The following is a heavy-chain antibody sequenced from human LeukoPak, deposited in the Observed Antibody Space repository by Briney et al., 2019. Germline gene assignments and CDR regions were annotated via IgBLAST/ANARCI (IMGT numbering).Heavy chain of an antibody. J-gene: IGHJ4*02. Sequence: GGSLRLSCAASGFTVSSNYMSWVRQAPGKGLEWVSVIYSGGSTYYADSVKGRFTISRDNSKNTLYLQKNSLRAEDTAVYYCARDLLSPFDYWGQGTLVTVSS. CDR1: GFTVSSNY. CDR2: IYSGGST. D-gene: IGHD3-10*01. V-gene: IGHV3-53*01. CDR3: ARDLLSPFDY.